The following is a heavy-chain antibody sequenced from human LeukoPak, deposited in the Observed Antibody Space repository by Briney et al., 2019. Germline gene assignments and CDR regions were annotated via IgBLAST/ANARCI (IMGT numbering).Heavy chain of an antibody. Sequence: SETLSLTCTVSGGSVSSGGDYWSWIRQPAGKGLEWIGRIYTSGSTNYNPSLKSRVTISVDTSKNQFSLKLSSVTAADTAVYYCARGHEYSSSLPFDYWGQGTLVTVSS. CDR3: ARGHEYSSSLPFDY. D-gene: IGHD6-6*01. CDR2: IYTSGST. V-gene: IGHV4-61*02. CDR1: GGSVSSGGDY. J-gene: IGHJ4*02.